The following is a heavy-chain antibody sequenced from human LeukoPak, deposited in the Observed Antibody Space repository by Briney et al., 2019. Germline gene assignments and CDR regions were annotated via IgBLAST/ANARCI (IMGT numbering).Heavy chain of an antibody. CDR2: ISGSGGST. D-gene: IGHD6-19*01. CDR1: GFTFSSYA. CDR3: ARTREQWQVLDY. J-gene: IGHJ4*02. Sequence: PGGSLRLSCAASGFTFSSYAMSWVRQAPGKGLEWVSAISGSGGSTYYADSVKGRFTISRDNSKYMVFLQMNSLRPEDTAVYYCARTREQWQVLDYWGQGTLVTVPS. V-gene: IGHV3-23*01.